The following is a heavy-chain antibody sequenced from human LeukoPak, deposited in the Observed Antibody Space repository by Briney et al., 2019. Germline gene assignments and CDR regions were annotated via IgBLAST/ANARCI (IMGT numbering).Heavy chain of an antibody. Sequence: ASVKVSCKASGYTFTSYGVSWVRQAPGQGLEWMGRISAYNANTKYAQKLQGRVTMTTDTSTSTAYMELRSLRSDDTAVFYCARNPYYYGSGSFENWFDPWGQGTPVTVSS. CDR3: ARNPYYYGSGSFENWFDP. CDR1: GYTFTSYG. J-gene: IGHJ5*02. V-gene: IGHV1-18*01. D-gene: IGHD3-10*01. CDR2: ISAYNANT.